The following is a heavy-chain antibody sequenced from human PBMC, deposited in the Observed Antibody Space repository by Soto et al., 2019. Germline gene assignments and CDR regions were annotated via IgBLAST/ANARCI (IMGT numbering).Heavy chain of an antibody. J-gene: IGHJ4*02. CDR2: TYYRSKWYN. Sequence: PSQTLSLTCAISGDSVSSNSAAWNWIRQSPSRGLEWLGRTYYRSKWYNDYAVSVKSRITISPDTSKNQFSLQLNSVTPEDTAVYYCARTAGYSSSWYVAPLDYWGQGTLVTVSS. CDR3: ARTAGYSSSWYVAPLDY. D-gene: IGHD6-13*01. V-gene: IGHV6-1*01. CDR1: GDSVSSNSAA.